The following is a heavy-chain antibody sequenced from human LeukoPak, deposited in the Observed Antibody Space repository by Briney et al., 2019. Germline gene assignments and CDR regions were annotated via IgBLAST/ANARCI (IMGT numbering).Heavy chain of an antibody. J-gene: IGHJ6*02. CDR2: ISSSGSTI. Sequence: GGSLRLSCAASGFTFSDYYMSWIRQAPGKGLEWVSYISSSGSTIYYADSVKGRFTISRDNAKNSLYLQMNSLRAEDTAVYYCARRDYGDYVSGYYYYGMDVWGQGTTVTVSS. CDR3: ARRDYGDYVSGYYYYGMDV. CDR1: GFTFSDYY. V-gene: IGHV3-11*01. D-gene: IGHD4-17*01.